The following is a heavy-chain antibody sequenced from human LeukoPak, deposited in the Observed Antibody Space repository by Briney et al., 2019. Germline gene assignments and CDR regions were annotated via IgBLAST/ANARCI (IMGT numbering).Heavy chain of an antibody. CDR1: GFTVSTNY. CDR2: INWNGGST. D-gene: IGHD4-17*01. J-gene: IGHJ3*02. V-gene: IGHV3-20*04. CDR3: AGALTTVTTSAFDI. Sequence: GGSLRLSCAASGFTVSTNYMSWVRQAPGKGLEWVSGINWNGGSTVYADSVKGRFTISRDNAKNSLHLQMNSLRAEDTALYYCAGALTTVTTSAFDIWGQGTMVTVSS.